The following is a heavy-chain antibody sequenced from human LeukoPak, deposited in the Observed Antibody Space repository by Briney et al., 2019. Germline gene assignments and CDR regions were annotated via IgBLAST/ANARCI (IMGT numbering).Heavy chain of an antibody. CDR3: ADRGSSWFDP. V-gene: IGHV2-5*02. J-gene: IGHJ5*02. CDR2: IYWDGGK. D-gene: IGHD3-10*01. Sequence: SGPTLVNPTQTLTLTCTFSGVSLSTRGGAVGWIRQPPGKALEWLALIYWDGGKRYSPSLKNRLPITKDTSKNQVVLTMNNMAPMDTAAYYCADRGSSWFDPSGEGSLVTASP. CDR1: GVSLSTRGGA.